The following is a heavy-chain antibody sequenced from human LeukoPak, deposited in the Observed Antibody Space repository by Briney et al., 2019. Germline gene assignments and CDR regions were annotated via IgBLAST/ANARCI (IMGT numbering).Heavy chain of an antibody. Sequence: GGSLRLSCAASGFTFSEYGMSWVRQAPGKGLEWVANIKQDGSEKYYVDSVKGRFTTSRDNAKNSLYLQMNSLRAEGTAVYYCARDRLWFGELSSTFDYWGQGTLVTVSS. CDR3: ARDRLWFGELSSTFDY. CDR1: GFTFSEYG. CDR2: IKQDGSEK. D-gene: IGHD3-10*01. J-gene: IGHJ4*02. V-gene: IGHV3-7*03.